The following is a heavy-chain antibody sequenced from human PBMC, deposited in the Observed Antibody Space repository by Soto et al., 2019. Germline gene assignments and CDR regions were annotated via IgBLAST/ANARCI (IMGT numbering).Heavy chain of an antibody. CDR2: IYYSGST. CDR1: GGSISSGDYY. Sequence: QVQLQESGPGLVKPSQTLSLTCTVSGGSISSGDYYWSWIRQPPGKGLEWIGYIYYSGSTYYNPSRKIRVTISVDTSKDQYSLKLSSVTAADTAVYYCARVGQQLDIDYWGQGTLVTVSS. V-gene: IGHV4-30-4*01. CDR3: ARVGQQLDIDY. D-gene: IGHD6-13*01. J-gene: IGHJ4*02.